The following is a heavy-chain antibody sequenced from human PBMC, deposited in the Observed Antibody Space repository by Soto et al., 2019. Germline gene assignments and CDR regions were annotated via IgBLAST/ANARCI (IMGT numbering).Heavy chain of an antibody. J-gene: IGHJ5*02. CDR3: IRCSGGSCYDWFDP. CDR2: IRSKAYGGTT. CDR1: GFTFGDYA. V-gene: IGHV3-49*03. Sequence: GGSLRLSCTASGFTFGDYAMSWFRQAPGKGLEWVGFIRSKAYGGTTEYAAAVKGRFTISRDDSKSIAFLQMNRLKTDHKAVYYCIRCSGGSCYDWFDPWGQGTLVTVSS. D-gene: IGHD2-15*01.